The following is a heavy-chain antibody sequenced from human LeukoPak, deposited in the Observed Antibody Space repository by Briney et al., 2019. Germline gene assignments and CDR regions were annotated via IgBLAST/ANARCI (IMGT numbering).Heavy chain of an antibody. D-gene: IGHD6-6*01. CDR2: ISWNSGSI. CDR1: GFTFDDYA. CDR3: AKGLEYSSSGGFDY. V-gene: IGHV3-9*01. J-gene: IGHJ4*02. Sequence: GGSLRLSCAASGFTFDDYAMHWVRQAPGKGLEWVSGISWNSGSIGYADSVKGRFTISRDNAKNSLYLQMNSLRAEDPALYYCAKGLEYSSSGGFDYWGQGTLVTVSS.